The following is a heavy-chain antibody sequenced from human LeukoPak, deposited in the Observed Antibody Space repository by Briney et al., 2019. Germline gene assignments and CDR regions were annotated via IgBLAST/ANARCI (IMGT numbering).Heavy chain of an antibody. Sequence: EASVKVSCKASGGTFSSYANSWVRPAPGQGLEWMGRIIPFIGIANHAQKFQGRVTITADKSTSTAYMELSSLRSEDPALYCCARQGGISGYGSFDYWGQGTLVTVSS. CDR3: ARQGGISGYGSFDY. CDR2: IIPFIGIA. V-gene: IGHV1-69*04. CDR1: GGTFSSYA. J-gene: IGHJ4*02. D-gene: IGHD5-12*01.